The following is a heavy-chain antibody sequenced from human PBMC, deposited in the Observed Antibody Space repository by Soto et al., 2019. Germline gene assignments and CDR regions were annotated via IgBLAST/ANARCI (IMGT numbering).Heavy chain of an antibody. CDR3: AKGDCSGGSCYFSAFDI. CDR2: ISYDGTNN. J-gene: IGHJ3*02. CDR1: GCKFISYG. D-gene: IGHD2-15*01. Sequence: GGSLRLSSAAAGCKFISYGGHWVRRAPGKGLEWVAVISYDGTNNYYTESVKGRFTISRDNSKNTLFLQMNSLRAEDTAVYFCAKGDCSGGSCYFSAFDIWGQGTMVTV. V-gene: IGHV3-30*18.